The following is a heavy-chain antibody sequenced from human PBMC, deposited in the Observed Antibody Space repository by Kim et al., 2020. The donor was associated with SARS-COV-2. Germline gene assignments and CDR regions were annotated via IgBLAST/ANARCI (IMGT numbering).Heavy chain of an antibody. CDR3: ARALYYYGSGSYYVVFDY. V-gene: IGHV4-59*01. D-gene: IGHD3-10*01. Sequence: SETLSLTCTVSGGSISSYYWSWIRQPPGKGLEWIGYIYYSGSTNYNPSLKSRVTISVDTSKNQFSLKLSSVTAADTAVYYCARALYYYGSGSYYVVFDYWGQGTLVTVSS. J-gene: IGHJ4*02. CDR2: IYYSGST. CDR1: GGSISSYY.